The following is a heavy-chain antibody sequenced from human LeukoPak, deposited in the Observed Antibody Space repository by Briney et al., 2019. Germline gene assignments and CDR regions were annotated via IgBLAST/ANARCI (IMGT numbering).Heavy chain of an antibody. V-gene: IGHV1-18*01. CDR3: ARAIDYYDSSGTLDY. Sequence: ASVKVSCKASGGTFSSNAISWVRQAPGQGLEWMGWISAYNGNTNYAQKLQGRVTMTTDTSTSTAYMELRSLRSDDTAVYYCARAIDYYDSSGTLDYWGQGTLVTVSS. CDR1: GGTFSSNA. D-gene: IGHD3-22*01. J-gene: IGHJ4*02. CDR2: ISAYNGNT.